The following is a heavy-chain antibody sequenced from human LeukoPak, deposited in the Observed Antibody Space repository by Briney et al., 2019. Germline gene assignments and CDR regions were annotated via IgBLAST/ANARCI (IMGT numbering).Heavy chain of an antibody. Sequence: GGSLRLSCAASGFTFSSYAMTWVRLAPGKGLEWVSSISGSAGHTYYADSVKGRFTISRDNSKNTLYLQMNSLRAEDTAVYYCARVFDWLKDYWGQGTLVTVSS. V-gene: IGHV3-23*01. CDR2: ISGSAGHT. CDR3: ARVFDWLKDY. CDR1: GFTFSSYA. D-gene: IGHD3-9*01. J-gene: IGHJ4*02.